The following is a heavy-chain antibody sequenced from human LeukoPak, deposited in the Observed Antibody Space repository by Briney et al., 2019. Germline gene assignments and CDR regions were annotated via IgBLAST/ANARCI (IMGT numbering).Heavy chain of an antibody. CDR1: GGSFNGYY. CDR3: ARGVGATPYNWFDP. CDR2: IYHSGST. V-gene: IGHV4-34*01. Sequence: PSETLSLTCAVYGGSFNGYYWNWIRQSPGKGLEWIGEIYHSGSTNYNPSLKSRVTISVDTSKNQFSLKLSSLTAADTAVYYCARGVGATPYNWFDPWGQGTLVTVSS. J-gene: IGHJ5*02. D-gene: IGHD1-26*01.